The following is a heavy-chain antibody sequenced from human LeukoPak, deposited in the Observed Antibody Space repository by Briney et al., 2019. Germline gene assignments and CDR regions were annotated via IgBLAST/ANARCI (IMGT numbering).Heavy chain of an antibody. CDR3: ARMGIVGATGYYFDY. CDR1: GGSISSGNCY. J-gene: IGHJ4*02. D-gene: IGHD1-26*01. V-gene: IGHV4-31*03. Sequence: PSETLSLTCTVSGGSISSGNCYWNWIRQHPGEGLEWIGYIYYSGSTYYNPSLKSRVTISVDTSKNQFSLRLSSVTAADTAVYYCARMGIVGATGYYFDYWGQGTLVTVSS. CDR2: IYYSGST.